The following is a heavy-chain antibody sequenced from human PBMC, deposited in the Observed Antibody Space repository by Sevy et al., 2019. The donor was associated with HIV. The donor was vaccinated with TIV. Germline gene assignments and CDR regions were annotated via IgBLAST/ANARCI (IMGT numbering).Heavy chain of an antibody. CDR3: TKDPPVYGDFPYRMDV. CDR2: ISHDGGKK. Sequence: GSLRLSCVGSGFIFDDYGMHWVRQAPGKGLEWVALISHDGGKKYYADSVKGRFTISRDNFKNTLYLQMNTLRRDDTAAYFCTKDPPVYGDFPYRMDVWGQGTTVTVSS. J-gene: IGHJ6*02. V-gene: IGHV3-30*18. CDR1: GFIFDDYG. D-gene: IGHD4-17*01.